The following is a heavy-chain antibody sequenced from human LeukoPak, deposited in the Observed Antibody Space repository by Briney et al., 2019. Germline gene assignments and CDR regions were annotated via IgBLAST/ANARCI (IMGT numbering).Heavy chain of an antibody. CDR3: ARNTEYKSGTYYYLWRAFDI. D-gene: IGHD3-22*01. Sequence: PSETLSLTCTVSGGSINSYYWSWIRQPPGKGLEWIGYIYYNGNTNYNPSLNSRVTISVDTSKNQFTLKLSSVTAADTAMYYCARNTEYKSGTYYYLWRAFDIWGQGTVVTVSS. J-gene: IGHJ3*02. V-gene: IGHV4-59*01. CDR2: IYYNGNT. CDR1: GGSINSYY.